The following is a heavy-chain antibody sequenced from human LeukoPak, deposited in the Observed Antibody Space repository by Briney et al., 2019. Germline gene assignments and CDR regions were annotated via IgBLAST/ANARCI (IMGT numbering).Heavy chain of an antibody. CDR1: GYTFTGYY. CDR2: INPNSGGT. D-gene: IGHD3-22*01. V-gene: IGHV1-2*06. Sequence: ASVKVSCKASGYTFTGYYMHWVRQAPGQGLESMGRINPNSGGTNYAQKFQGRVTMTRDTSISTAYMELSRLRSDDTAVYYCASKYYYDSSGYEYWGQGTLVTVSS. CDR3: ASKYYYDSSGYEY. J-gene: IGHJ4*02.